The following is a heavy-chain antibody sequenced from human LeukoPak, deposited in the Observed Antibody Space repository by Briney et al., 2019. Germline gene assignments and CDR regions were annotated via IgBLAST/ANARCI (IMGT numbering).Heavy chain of an antibody. Sequence: KASQTLSLTCTVSGGFISSGGYYWSWIRQPPGKGLEWIGYIYYSGSTYYNPSLKSRVTISVDTSKNQFSLKLSSVTAADTAVYYCARHGFGFSAVLGGKDDYWGQGTLVTVSS. V-gene: IGHV4-30-2*03. CDR3: ARHGFGFSAVLGGKDDY. D-gene: IGHD4-23*01. J-gene: IGHJ4*02. CDR1: GGFISSGGYY. CDR2: IYYSGST.